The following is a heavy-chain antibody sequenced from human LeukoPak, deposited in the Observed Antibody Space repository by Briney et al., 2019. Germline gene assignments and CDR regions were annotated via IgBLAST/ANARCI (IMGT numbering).Heavy chain of an antibody. CDR1: GGSISSYY. V-gene: IGHV4-59*01. D-gene: IGHD6-13*01. CDR3: ARGLRGYSSSWDY. J-gene: IGHJ4*02. CDR2: IYYSGST. Sequence: PSETLSLTCTVSGGSISSYYWSWIRQPPGKGLEWIGYIYYSGSTNYNPSLKSRVTISVDTSKNHFSLKLSSVTAADTALYYCARGLRGYSSSWDYWGQGTLVTVSS.